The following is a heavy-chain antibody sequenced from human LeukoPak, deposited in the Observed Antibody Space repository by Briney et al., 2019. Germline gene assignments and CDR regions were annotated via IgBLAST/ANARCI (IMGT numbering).Heavy chain of an antibody. CDR1: GYTLTELS. V-gene: IGHV1-24*01. D-gene: IGHD3-16*01. CDR3: ATDRGGAGGGAFDI. CDR2: FDPEDGET. Sequence: ASVKVSCKVSGYTLTELSMHWVRQAPGKGLEWMGGFDPEDGETIYAQKFQGRVTMTEDTSTDTAYMELSSLRSEDTAVHYCATDRGGAGGGAFDIWGQGTMVTVSS. J-gene: IGHJ3*02.